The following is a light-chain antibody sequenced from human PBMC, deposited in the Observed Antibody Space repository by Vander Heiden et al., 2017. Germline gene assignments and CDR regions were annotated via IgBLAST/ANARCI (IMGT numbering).Light chain of an antibody. CDR3: AAWDDSLNGVV. CDR2: SNN. CDR1: SSNIGSNT. J-gene: IGLJ2*01. Sequence: SVLTQPPSASGTPGQRVTISCSGSSSNIGSNTVNWYQQLPGTAPKRLIYSNNQRPSGVPDRFSGSKSGTSASLAISGLQSEDEADYYCAAWDDSLNGVVFGGGTKLTVL. V-gene: IGLV1-44*01.